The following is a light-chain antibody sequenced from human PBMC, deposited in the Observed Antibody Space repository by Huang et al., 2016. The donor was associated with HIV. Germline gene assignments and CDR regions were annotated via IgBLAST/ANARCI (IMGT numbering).Light chain of an antibody. J-gene: IGKJ4*01. V-gene: IGKV1-9*01. Sequence: IQLTQSPSSLSASVGDRVTSTCRASQGISSYLAWYQQKQGKAPKLLVYAASTLQSGVPSRFSGSGSGTDFTLTSSSLQPEDFATYYCQQLNSYPPTFGGGTKVEIK. CDR3: QQLNSYPPT. CDR2: AAS. CDR1: QGISSY.